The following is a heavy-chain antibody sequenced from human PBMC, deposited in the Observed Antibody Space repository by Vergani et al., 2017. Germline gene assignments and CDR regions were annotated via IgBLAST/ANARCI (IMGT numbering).Heavy chain of an antibody. CDR1: GFTFSSYG. D-gene: IGHD3-16*01. CDR2: IWYDGSNK. J-gene: IGHJ6*02. V-gene: IGHV3-33*06. CDR3: AKDLGVSHYGMDV. Sequence: QVQLVESGGGVVQPGRSLRLSCAASGFTFSSYGMHWVRQAPGKGLEWVAVIWYDGSNKYYADSVKGRFTISRDNSKNTLYLQMNSLRAEDTAVYYCAKDLGVSHYGMDVWGQGTTVTVSS.